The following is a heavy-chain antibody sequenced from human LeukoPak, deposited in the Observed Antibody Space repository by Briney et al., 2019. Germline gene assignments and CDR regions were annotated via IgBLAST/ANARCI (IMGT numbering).Heavy chain of an antibody. Sequence: GGSLRLSCAASGFTFSRVEMNWVRQAPGKGLEWISYISSSGATIYYADSVRGRFTISRDNAKNSLYLQMNSLRAEDTALYYCARGDGYYGMDVWGLGTTVTVSS. CDR3: ARGDGYYGMDV. CDR1: GFTFSRVE. V-gene: IGHV3-48*03. J-gene: IGHJ6*02. D-gene: IGHD5-24*01. CDR2: ISSSGATI.